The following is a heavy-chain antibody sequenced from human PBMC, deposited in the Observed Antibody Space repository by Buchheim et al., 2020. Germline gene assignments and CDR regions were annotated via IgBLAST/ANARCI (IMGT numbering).Heavy chain of an antibody. CDR3: ARDVTAFVSYYYYGMDV. V-gene: IGHV3-72*01. CDR1: GYTFSDHD. Sequence: EVQLVESGGGLVQPGGSLRLSCAASGYTFSDHDMDWVRQAPGKGLEWVGRIKNKANSYTTEYAASVKGRFTISRDDSKNSLFLQMNSLKTDDTADYYCARDVTAFVSYYYYGMDVWGQGT. J-gene: IGHJ6*02. CDR2: IKNKANSYTT. D-gene: IGHD2/OR15-2a*01.